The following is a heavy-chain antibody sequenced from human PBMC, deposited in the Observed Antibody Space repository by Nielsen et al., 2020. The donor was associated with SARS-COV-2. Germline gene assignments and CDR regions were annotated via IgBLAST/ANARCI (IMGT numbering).Heavy chain of an antibody. CDR2: ISYDGSNK. V-gene: IGHV3-30*14. CDR3: ARGSRRAIVGATAY. Sequence: GGSLNLSCAASGFTFSSYAMSWVRQAPGKGLEWVAVISYDGSNKYYADSVKGRFTFSRDNSKNTLYLQMTSLRAEDTAVYYCARGSRRAIVGATAYWGQGTLVTVSS. CDR1: GFTFSSYA. J-gene: IGHJ4*02. D-gene: IGHD1-26*01.